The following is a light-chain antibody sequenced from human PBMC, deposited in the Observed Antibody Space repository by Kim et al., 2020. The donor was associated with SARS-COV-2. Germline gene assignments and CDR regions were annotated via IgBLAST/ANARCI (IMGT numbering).Light chain of an antibody. V-gene: IGKV3-20*01. CDR1: QSVSSSY. CDR3: QQYGSSPFT. Sequence: PGERAPPSCRASQSVSSSYLVGYPQKPGQAPRLLIYGPSSRATGIPDSFSGSGSGTDFTLTISRLEPEDCAVYYCQQYGSSPFTFGQGTRLEIK. J-gene: IGKJ5*01. CDR2: GPS.